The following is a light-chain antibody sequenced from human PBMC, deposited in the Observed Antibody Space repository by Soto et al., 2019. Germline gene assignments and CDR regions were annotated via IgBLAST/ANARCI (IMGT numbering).Light chain of an antibody. CDR2: GAD. CDR3: QQYGSSPRYT. J-gene: IGKJ2*01. V-gene: IGKV3-20*01. Sequence: EIVLTQFPDTLSLFPGERATLSCRASQSVRNSYLAWYQQRPGQAPRLLIYGADSRATGIPDRFSGSGSDTDFTLTISRLEPEDFAVYYCQQYGSSPRYTFGQGTKLEI. CDR1: QSVRNSY.